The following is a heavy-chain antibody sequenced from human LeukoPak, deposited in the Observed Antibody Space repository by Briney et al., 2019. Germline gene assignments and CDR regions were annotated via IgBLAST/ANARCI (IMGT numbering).Heavy chain of an antibody. Sequence: GGSLRLSRAASGFTFKSYAMTWVRQAPGKGLEWVSTISSSGGGTFYADSVKGRFTISRDNSKNTLYLQMNSLTVEDTAVYYCAKVMIAFNAFDYWGQGTLVTVSS. J-gene: IGHJ4*02. D-gene: IGHD3-22*01. V-gene: IGHV3-23*01. CDR2: ISSSGGGT. CDR1: GFTFKSYA. CDR3: AKVMIAFNAFDY.